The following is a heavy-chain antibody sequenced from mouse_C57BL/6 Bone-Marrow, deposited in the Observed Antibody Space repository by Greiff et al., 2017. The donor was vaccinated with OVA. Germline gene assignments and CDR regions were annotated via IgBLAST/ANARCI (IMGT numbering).Heavy chain of an antibody. CDR2: ISSGGSYT. CDR1: GFTFSSYG. CDR3: ARRCCYSPFGY. D-gene: IGHD2-12*01. J-gene: IGHJ2*01. Sequence: EVQLVESGGDLVKPGGSLKLSCAASGFTFSSYGMSWVRQTPDKRLEWVATISSGGSYTYYPDSVKGRVTISRDNAKTTLYLQMSSLKSEDTAMYYCARRCCYSPFGYWGQGTTLTVSS. V-gene: IGHV5-6*01.